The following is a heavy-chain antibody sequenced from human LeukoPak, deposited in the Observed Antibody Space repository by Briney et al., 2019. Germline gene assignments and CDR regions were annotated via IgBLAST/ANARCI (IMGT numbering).Heavy chain of an antibody. Sequence: GASVKVSCRASGYTFTGYYMHWVRQAPGQGLEWMGGINPNSGGTNYAPKFQGRVTMTRDTSISTAYMELSRLRSDDTAVYYCARAGQYSTSSYWFDPWGQGTLVTVSS. J-gene: IGHJ5*02. D-gene: IGHD6-6*01. CDR1: GYTFTGYY. V-gene: IGHV1-2*02. CDR3: ARAGQYSTSSYWFDP. CDR2: INPNSGGT.